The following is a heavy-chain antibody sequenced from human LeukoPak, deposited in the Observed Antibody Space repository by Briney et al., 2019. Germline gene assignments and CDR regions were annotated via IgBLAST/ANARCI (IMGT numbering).Heavy chain of an antibody. Sequence: SQTLSLTCAVSGGSISSGSYSWGWIRQPPGKGLEWIGYFFYTGNTYYNASLKSRVTISVDTSKNQFSLKVSSVTAADTAVYYCTRGAGSTTSNDAFDIWGQGTMVTVSS. V-gene: IGHV4-30-4*07. CDR2: FFYTGNT. D-gene: IGHD1-1*01. CDR3: TRGAGSTTSNDAFDI. J-gene: IGHJ3*02. CDR1: GGSISSGSYS.